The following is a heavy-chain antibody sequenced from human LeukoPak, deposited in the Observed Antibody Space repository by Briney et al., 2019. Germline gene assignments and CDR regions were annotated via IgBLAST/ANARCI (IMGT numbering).Heavy chain of an antibody. J-gene: IGHJ3*02. CDR2: ISSLSGSI. CDR1: GFTFSSYS. V-gene: IGHV3-48*01. CDR3: ARDRGSMIVVVIDAFDI. D-gene: IGHD3-22*01. Sequence: GGSLRLSCAASGFTFSSYSMNWVRQAPGEGLEWVSYISSLSGSIYYADSVKGRFTISRDNAKNSLYLQMDSLRAEDTAVYYCARDRGSMIVVVIDAFDIWGQGTMVTVSS.